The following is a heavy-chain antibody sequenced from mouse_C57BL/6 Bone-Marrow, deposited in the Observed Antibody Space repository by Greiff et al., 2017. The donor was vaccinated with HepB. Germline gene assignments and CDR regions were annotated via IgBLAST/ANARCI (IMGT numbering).Heavy chain of an antibody. J-gene: IGHJ4*01. V-gene: IGHV3-6*01. Sequence: VQLQEPGPGLVKPSPSLYLSCSVTGYSITSCYFRNWIRQSPGNILEWMGYIRYDGSNNYNPSLKNRSSITRDTSKNQFFLQLNSVTTEETATYYCAREDVAIDYWGQGTPVTVSS. CDR2: IRYDGSN. CDR1: GYSITSCYF. CDR3: AREDVAIDY.